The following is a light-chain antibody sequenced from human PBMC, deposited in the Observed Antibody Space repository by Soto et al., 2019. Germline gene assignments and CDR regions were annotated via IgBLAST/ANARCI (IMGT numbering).Light chain of an antibody. CDR1: QSLSSY. Sequence: ETVLTQSPATLSLSPGERATLSCRASQSLSSYLAWYQQKPGQAPRLLIYDASNRATGIPARFSGSGSGTDFTLTISSLEPEDFAVYFCQQRSNWSSYTFGQGTKREIK. CDR2: DAS. CDR3: QQRSNWSSYT. J-gene: IGKJ2*01. V-gene: IGKV3-11*01.